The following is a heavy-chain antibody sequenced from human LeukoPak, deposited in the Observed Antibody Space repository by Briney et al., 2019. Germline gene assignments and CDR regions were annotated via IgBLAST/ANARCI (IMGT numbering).Heavy chain of an antibody. D-gene: IGHD2-15*01. CDR2: INPNSGGT. V-gene: IGHV1-2*02. J-gene: IGHJ4*02. Sequence: GASVKVSCKASGYTFTGYYIHWVRQAPGQGLEWMGWINPNSGGTNYAQKFQGRVTMTRDTSISTAYMELSRLRSDDTAVYYCARDPIVVVVAATPYFDYWGQGTLVTVSS. CDR3: ARDPIVVVVAATPYFDY. CDR1: GYTFTGYY.